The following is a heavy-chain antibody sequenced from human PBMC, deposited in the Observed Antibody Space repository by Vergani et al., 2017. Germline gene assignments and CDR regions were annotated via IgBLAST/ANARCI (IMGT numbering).Heavy chain of an antibody. CDR2: INPNSGGT. V-gene: IGHV1-2*02. CDR3: ARENCSSTSCYFDY. D-gene: IGHD2-2*01. CDR1: GYTFTGYY. Sequence: QVQLVQSGAEVKKPGASVKVSCKASGYTFTGYYMHWVRQAPGQGLEWMGWINPNSGGTNYVQKFQGRVTMTRDTSISTAYMELSRLRSDDTAVYYCARENCSSTSCYFDYWGQGTLVTVSS. J-gene: IGHJ4*02.